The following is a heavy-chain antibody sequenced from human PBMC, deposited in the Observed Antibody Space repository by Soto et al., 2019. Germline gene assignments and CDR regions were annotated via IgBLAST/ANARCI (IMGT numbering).Heavy chain of an antibody. CDR1: GGSISTSGNY. CDR3: ARLPLVRGLPA. V-gene: IGHV4-39*01. D-gene: IGHD3-10*01. Sequence: QLHLQESGPGRVKPSETLSLMCSVSGGSISTSGNYWGWVRQAPEKGLEWIGSIYYGGTTNYNPSLKSRVTISVDTSKNQFSLKLTSVTAADTAVYYCARLPLVRGLPAWGQGTLVTVSS. J-gene: IGHJ5*02. CDR2: IYYGGTT.